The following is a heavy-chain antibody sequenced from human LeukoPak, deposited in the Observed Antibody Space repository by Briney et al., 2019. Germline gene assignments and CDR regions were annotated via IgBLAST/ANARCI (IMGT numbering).Heavy chain of an antibody. CDR1: AFTFSSYS. CDR3: ASSGGWSYYYYYYMDV. J-gene: IGHJ6*03. D-gene: IGHD2-15*01. CDR2: ISSSSRYI. Sequence: GGSLRLSCAASAFTFSSYSMNWVRQAPGKGLEWVSSISSSSRYIYYADSVKGRFTISRDNAKNSLYLQMNSLRAEDTAVYYCASSGGWSYYYYYYMDVWGKGTTVTISS. V-gene: IGHV3-21*04.